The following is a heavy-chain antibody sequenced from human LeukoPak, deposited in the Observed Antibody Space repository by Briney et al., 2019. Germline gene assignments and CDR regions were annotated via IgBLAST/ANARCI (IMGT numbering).Heavy chain of an antibody. D-gene: IGHD3-22*01. CDR3: ARGAFRTVVVGTRYYYYMDV. Sequence: SETLSLTCTVSGGSISSYYRSWIRQAPGKGLEWIGNIYYSGSTNYNPSLKSRITISLDTSRNQFSLKLKSVTAADTAVYYCARGAFRTVVVGTRYYYYMDVWGKGTTVTVSS. CDR1: GGSISSYY. J-gene: IGHJ6*03. CDR2: IYYSGST. V-gene: IGHV4-59*01.